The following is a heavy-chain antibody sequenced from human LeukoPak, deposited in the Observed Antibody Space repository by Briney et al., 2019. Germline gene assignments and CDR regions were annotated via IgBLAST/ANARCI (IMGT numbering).Heavy chain of an antibody. CDR1: GFTVSTTY. V-gene: IGHV3-53*05. D-gene: IGHD6-13*01. J-gene: IGHJ6*02. CDR3: ARDSRAAGDYYYGMDV. CDR2: IYTGGST. Sequence: GGSLRLSCAASGFTVSTTYMTWVRQAPGKGLEWVSVIYTGGSTYYADSVKGRFTISRDISKNTLYLQMNGLRAEDTAVYYCARDSRAAGDYYYGMDVWGQGTTVTVSS.